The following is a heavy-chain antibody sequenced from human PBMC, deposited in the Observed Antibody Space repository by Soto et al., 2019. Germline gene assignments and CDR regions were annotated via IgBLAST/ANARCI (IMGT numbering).Heavy chain of an antibody. D-gene: IGHD5-12*01. Sequence: PSETLYLTCTVSGVSISSSYWRWIRQSLGTGLEWIGYIYYTGTTNDNPSLKRRVTVSLDTAKNKFSLNVNYLTTADTAVYFCARGGNRYSNTASGVGGFDFWGQGTLATVS. CDR3: ARGGNRYSNTASGVGGFDF. CDR2: IYYTGTT. V-gene: IGHV4-59*01. CDR1: GVSISSSY. J-gene: IGHJ4*02.